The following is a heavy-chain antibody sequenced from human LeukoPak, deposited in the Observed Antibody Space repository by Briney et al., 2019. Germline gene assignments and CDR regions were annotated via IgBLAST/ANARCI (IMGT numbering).Heavy chain of an antibody. CDR3: ARDTEHYDILTGYYGRNAFDI. CDR2: ISSSSSTI. CDR1: GFTFSSYS. Sequence: PGGSLRLSCAASGFTFSSYSMNWVRQAPGKGLEWVSYISSSSSTIYYADSVKGRFTISRDNAKNSLYLQMNSLRAEDTAVYYCARDTEHYDILTGYYGRNAFDIWGQGTMVTVSS. V-gene: IGHV3-48*04. J-gene: IGHJ3*02. D-gene: IGHD3-9*01.